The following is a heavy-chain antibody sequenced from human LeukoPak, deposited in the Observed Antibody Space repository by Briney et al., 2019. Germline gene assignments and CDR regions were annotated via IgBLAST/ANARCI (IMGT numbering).Heavy chain of an antibody. CDR2: IGGSGGST. CDR1: GFTFSNYA. D-gene: IGHD5-18*01. CDR3: VKVLQLWFDY. Sequence: GGSLRLSCAASGFTFSNYAMSWVRQAPGKGLEWVSAIGGSGGSTYYADSVKGRFTISRDNSKNTLYLQMNSLRAEDTAVYYCVKVLQLWFDYWGQGTLVTVSS. J-gene: IGHJ4*02. V-gene: IGHV3-23*01.